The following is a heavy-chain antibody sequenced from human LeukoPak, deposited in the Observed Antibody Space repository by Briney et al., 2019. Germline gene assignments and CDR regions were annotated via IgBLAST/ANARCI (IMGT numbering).Heavy chain of an antibody. J-gene: IGHJ4*02. CDR3: ARGVAAAFDY. D-gene: IGHD6-13*01. CDR1: GFTFSSYG. CDR2: ISGSGGST. Sequence: GGTLRLSCAASGFTFSSYGMSWVRQAPGKGLEWVSAISGSGGSTYYADSVKGRFTISRDNSKNTLYLQMNSLRAEDTAVYYCARGVAAAFDYWGQGTLVTVSS. V-gene: IGHV3-23*01.